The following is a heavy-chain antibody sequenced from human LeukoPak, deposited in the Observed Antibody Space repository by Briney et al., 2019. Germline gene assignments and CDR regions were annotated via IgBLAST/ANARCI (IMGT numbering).Heavy chain of an antibody. CDR2: INHSGRT. CDR3: TRPWQRRYCMDV. V-gene: IGHV4-34*01. CDR1: GESFSGYY. Sequence: SETLSLTCAVYGESFSGYYWTWVRQPPGKGVEWIGDINHSGRTTYNPSLKSRVIISVDTSKNLFSLNLTSVTAADTAVYYCTRPWQRRYCMDVWGKGTTVAVSS. J-gene: IGHJ6*03.